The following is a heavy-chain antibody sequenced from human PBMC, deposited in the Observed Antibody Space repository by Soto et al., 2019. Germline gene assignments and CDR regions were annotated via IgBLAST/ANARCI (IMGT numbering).Heavy chain of an antibody. D-gene: IGHD2-15*01. Sequence: ASVKVSCKASGYTFTGYYIHWVRQASGQGLEWMGWINPNSGGTNYAQKFQGRVTMTRDTSISTAYMELTRMRSDDTAMYYCARDDGGSSYRFDYWGQGTLVTVSS. J-gene: IGHJ4*02. CDR1: GYTFTGYY. V-gene: IGHV1-2*02. CDR3: ARDDGGSSYRFDY. CDR2: INPNSGGT.